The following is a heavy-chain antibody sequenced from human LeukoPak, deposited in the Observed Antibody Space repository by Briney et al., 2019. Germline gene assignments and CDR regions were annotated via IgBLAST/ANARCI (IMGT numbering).Heavy chain of an antibody. J-gene: IGHJ4*02. CDR1: GFTFSSYG. CDR2: ISPDGSGK. V-gene: IGHV3-30*18. Sequence: GMSLRLSCAASGFTFSSYGIHWVRQAPGKGLEWVAVISPDGSGKHYVDSVKGRFTISRDNSKNTLYLQMNNMRSEDTAVYYCAKEYGDFRGFDFWGQGTLVTVSS. CDR3: AKEYGDFRGFDF. D-gene: IGHD4-17*01.